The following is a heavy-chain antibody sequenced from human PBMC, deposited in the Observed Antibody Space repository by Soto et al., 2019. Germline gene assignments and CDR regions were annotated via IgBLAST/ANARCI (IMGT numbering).Heavy chain of an antibody. CDR2: TYYRSRFFS. D-gene: IGHD3-10*01. J-gene: IGHJ5*02. Sequence: SQTLSLPCAMSGDSVSSCSAAWNWIRQSPSGGLEWLGRTYYRSRFFSDYAESVKSRIIINPDTSKNQFSLQLKSVTPEDTAVYYCVRDRYSSSGWFDPWGQGTPVTVSS. CDR1: GDSVSSCSAA. CDR3: VRDRYSSSGWFDP. V-gene: IGHV6-1*01.